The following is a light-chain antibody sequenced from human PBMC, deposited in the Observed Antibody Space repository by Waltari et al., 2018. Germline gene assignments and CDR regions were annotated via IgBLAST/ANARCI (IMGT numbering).Light chain of an antibody. Sequence: DIVMTQSPESLAVSLGERATISCKTSESVLYSSNNKNHLAWYQQKPGQPPRLLLYWASTRESGGPDRCMGSGSETEFTLTVTSRQAEEVAVYYCQQYYNTPRTFGGGTKVGVK. CDR3: QQYYNTPRT. CDR1: ESVLYSSNNKNH. J-gene: IGKJ4*01. V-gene: IGKV4-1*01. CDR2: WAS.